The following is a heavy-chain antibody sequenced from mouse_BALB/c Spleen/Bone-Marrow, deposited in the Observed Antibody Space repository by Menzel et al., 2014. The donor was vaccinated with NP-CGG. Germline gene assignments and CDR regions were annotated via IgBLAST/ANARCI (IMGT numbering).Heavy chain of an antibody. J-gene: IGHJ4*01. V-gene: IGHV1-87*01. CDR3: ARAKRYGEMDY. Sequence: VQLQQSGAELARPGASVKLSCKASGYTFTSYWMQWVKQRPGQGLEWIGAIYPGDGDTRFTQKFKGKATLTADKSSSTAYMQLSSLASEDSAVYYCARAKRYGEMDYWGQGTSVTVYS. CDR1: GYTFTSYW. CDR2: IYPGDGDT. D-gene: IGHD2-14*01.